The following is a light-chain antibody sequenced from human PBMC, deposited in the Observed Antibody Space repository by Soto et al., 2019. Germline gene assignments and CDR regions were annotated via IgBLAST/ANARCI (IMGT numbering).Light chain of an antibody. CDR3: QQDYNFPRT. Sequence: EIVMTQSPATLSLSPGERATLSCRASQSVSSSYLSWYQQKPGQAPRLLIYGASTRATGIPARFSGSGSGTDFTLTISSLQPEDFAVYYCQQDYNFPRTFGQGTKVEIK. CDR2: GAS. CDR1: QSVSSSY. V-gene: IGKV3D-7*01. J-gene: IGKJ1*01.